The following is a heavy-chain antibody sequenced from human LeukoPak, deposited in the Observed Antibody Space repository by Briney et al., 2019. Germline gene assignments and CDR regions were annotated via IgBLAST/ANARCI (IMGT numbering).Heavy chain of an antibody. CDR2: ISSSGSTI. CDR3: GRDYGGSSHFDY. D-gene: IGHD4-23*01. J-gene: IGHJ4*02. V-gene: IGHV3-48*03. Sequence: GGSLRLSCAASGFTFSSYEMHWVRQAPGKGLEWVSYISSSGSTIYYAYSVKGRFTISRDNANHSFYLQINVLRAEDTAVYYCGRDYGGSSHFDYWGQGTLVTVSS. CDR1: GFTFSSYE.